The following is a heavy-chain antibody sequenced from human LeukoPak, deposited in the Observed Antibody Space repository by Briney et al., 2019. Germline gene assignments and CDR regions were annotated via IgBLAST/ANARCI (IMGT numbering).Heavy chain of an antibody. D-gene: IGHD6-19*01. J-gene: IGHJ5*02. CDR3: ARYSIEVAGSWFDP. CDR1: GFTFSSYA. V-gene: IGHV3-23*01. Sequence: GGSLRLSCAASGFTFSSYAMNWVRQAPGKVLEWVSAITGSGGRTYYADSVKGRVTVSRDNARISLYVQMNSLRAEVTAVYYCARYSIEVAGSWFDPWGQGTLVTVSS. CDR2: ITGSGGRT.